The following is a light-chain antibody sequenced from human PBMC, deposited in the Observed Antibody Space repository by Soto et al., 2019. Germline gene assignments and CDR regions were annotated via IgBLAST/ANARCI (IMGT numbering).Light chain of an antibody. Sequence: EMVMTQSPATLSVSPGERATLSCRASQSVSSSYLAWYQQKPGQAPRRLIYGASTRATGIPARFSGSGSGTEFTLTISSLQSEDFAVYYCQQYNNWPQTFGQGTKLEIK. J-gene: IGKJ2*01. CDR3: QQYNNWPQT. CDR2: GAS. CDR1: QSVSSSY. V-gene: IGKV3-15*01.